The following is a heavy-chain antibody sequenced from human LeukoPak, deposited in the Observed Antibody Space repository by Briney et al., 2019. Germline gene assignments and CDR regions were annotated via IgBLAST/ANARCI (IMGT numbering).Heavy chain of an antibody. CDR2: IYYTGST. D-gene: IGHD2-8*01. CDR3: ARGDLYASYYFDY. Sequence: SETPSLTCTVSGGSMSSYFWSWIRQPPGKGLEWIGNIYYTGSTNYNPSLKSRVTISVDTSKNQFSLKLSSVTAADTAVYYCARGDLYASYYFDYWGQGTLVTVSS. J-gene: IGHJ4*02. CDR1: GGSMSSYF. V-gene: IGHV4-59*01.